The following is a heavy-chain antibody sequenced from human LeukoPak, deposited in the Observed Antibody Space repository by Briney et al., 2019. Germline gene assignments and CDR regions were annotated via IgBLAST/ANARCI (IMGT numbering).Heavy chain of an antibody. CDR3: ARESAAAGRDFDY. D-gene: IGHD6-13*01. CDR2: MNPNSGST. CDR1: GYTFTSYD. J-gene: IGHJ4*02. Sequence: GASVKVSCKASGYTFTSYDINWVRQATGQGLEWMGWMNPNSGSTGYAQKFQGRVTMTRNTSISTAYMELSSLRSEDTPVYYCARESAAAGRDFDYWGQGTLVTVSS. V-gene: IGHV1-8*01.